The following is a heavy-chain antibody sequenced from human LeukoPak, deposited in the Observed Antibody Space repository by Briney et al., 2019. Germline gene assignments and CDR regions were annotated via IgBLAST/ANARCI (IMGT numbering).Heavy chain of an antibody. D-gene: IGHD3-3*01. Sequence: GGSLRLSCAASGFTFSSYSMNWVRQAPGKGLEWVSSISSSSSYIYYADLVKGRFTISRDNAKNSLYLQMNSLRAEDTAVYYCARDFGVVAPFDPWGQGTLVTVSS. CDR1: GFTFSSYS. CDR2: ISSSSSYI. V-gene: IGHV3-21*01. J-gene: IGHJ5*02. CDR3: ARDFGVVAPFDP.